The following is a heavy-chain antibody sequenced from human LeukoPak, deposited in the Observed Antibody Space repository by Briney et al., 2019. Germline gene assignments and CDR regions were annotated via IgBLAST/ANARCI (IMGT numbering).Heavy chain of an antibody. V-gene: IGHV3-48*03. Sequence: GGSLRLSCAASGFIFSSYEMNWVRQAPGKGLEWLSYISTSGSTIYYAHSVKGRFTISRDNAQNSLSLQMHSLRAEDTAVYYCARDGFCSSTSCYNHYWGQGTLVTVSS. J-gene: IGHJ4*02. D-gene: IGHD2-2*02. CDR2: ISTSGSTI. CDR3: ARDGFCSSTSCYNHY. CDR1: GFIFSSYE.